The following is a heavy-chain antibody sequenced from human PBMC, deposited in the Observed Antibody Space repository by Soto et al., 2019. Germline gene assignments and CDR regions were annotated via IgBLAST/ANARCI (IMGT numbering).Heavy chain of an antibody. CDR2: ISYDGSKK. D-gene: IGHD6-13*01. CDR1: GFTFSSYD. CDR3: AKAYSSPFDV. V-gene: IGHV3-30*18. Sequence: GGSLRLSCAASGFTFSSYDIHWVRQAPGKGLEWVAVISYDGSKKYYADSVKGLFTISRDNSKNTLYLQVNSLRAEDTAVYYCAKAYSSPFDVWGQGTMVTVSS. J-gene: IGHJ3*01.